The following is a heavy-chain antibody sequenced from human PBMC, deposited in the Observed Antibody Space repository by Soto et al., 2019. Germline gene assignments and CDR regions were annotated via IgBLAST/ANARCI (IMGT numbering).Heavy chain of an antibody. D-gene: IGHD2-15*01. CDR2: IYPGDSDT. J-gene: IGHJ4*02. CDR3: ARPPLPGYSIHFNS. V-gene: IGHV5-51*01. Sequence: GESLKISCKASGYSFSTYWIAWVRQRPGKGLDWMGIIYPGDSDTRYSPSFQGQVTISADRSTGTAFLQWRSLKASDTALYYCARPPLPGYSIHFNSWGQGTLVTVSS. CDR1: GYSFSTYW.